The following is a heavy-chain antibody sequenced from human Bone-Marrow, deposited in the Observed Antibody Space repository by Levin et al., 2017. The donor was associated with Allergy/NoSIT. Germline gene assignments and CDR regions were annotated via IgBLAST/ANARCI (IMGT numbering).Heavy chain of an antibody. D-gene: IGHD4-17*01. J-gene: IGHJ4*02. CDR3: AVLLTAVTAAGVCRDDY. CDR2: IIPVVGIP. CDR1: GDTFSDHI. V-gene: IGHV1-69*02. Sequence: SVKVSCKTSGDTFSDHIFNWVRQAPGQGLEWMGSIIPVVGIPNYAQKFQGKVTITADISGDMSTTTASLELSSLRSGDTALYYCAVLLTAVTAAGVCRDDYWGQGTLVIVSS.